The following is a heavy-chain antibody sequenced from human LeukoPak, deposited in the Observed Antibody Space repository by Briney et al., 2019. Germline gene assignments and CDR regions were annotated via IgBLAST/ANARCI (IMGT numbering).Heavy chain of an antibody. D-gene: IGHD3-16*02. CDR3: ASGSSRENFDY. CDR2: MNQDGSER. CDR1: GFTFIHYW. J-gene: IGHJ4*02. V-gene: IGHV3-7*01. Sequence: GGSLRLSCAASGFTFIHYWMSWVRQAPGKGLEWVATMNQDGSERYYVDSVKGRSTISRDNAKNSLYLQMNSLRVEDTAVHYCASGSSRENFDYWGQGILVTVSS.